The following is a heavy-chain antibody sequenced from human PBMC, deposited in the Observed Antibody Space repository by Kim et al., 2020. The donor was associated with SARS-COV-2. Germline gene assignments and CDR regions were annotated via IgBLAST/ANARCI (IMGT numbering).Heavy chain of an antibody. D-gene: IGHD6-6*01. CDR1: GFTFSSYD. J-gene: IGHJ4*02. Sequence: GGSLRLSCAASGFTFSSYDMSWVRQAPGKGLEWVSAISGSGGSTYYADSVKGRFTISRDNSKNTLYLQMNSLRAEDTAVYYCAKNPSSVGQLVIDYWGQGTLVTVSS. CDR3: AKNPSSVGQLVIDY. V-gene: IGHV3-23*01. CDR2: ISGSGGST.